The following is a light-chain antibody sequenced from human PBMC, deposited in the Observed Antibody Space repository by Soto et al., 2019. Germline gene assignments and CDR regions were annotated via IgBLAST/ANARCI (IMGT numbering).Light chain of an antibody. V-gene: IGKV3-15*01. CDR2: GAS. J-gene: IGKJ1*01. CDR1: QSISTK. CDR3: HQYNNFWT. Sequence: IVMTQSPATLSVSPLERATLAFRASQSISTKLAWYQQKPGQAPRLLIYGASTRATGIPVRFSGSGSGTEFTLTITSLQPEDFGLYYCHQYNNFWTFGQGTKVDIK.